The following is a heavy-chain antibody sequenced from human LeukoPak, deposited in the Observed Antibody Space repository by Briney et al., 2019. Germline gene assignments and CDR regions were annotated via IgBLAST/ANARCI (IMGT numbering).Heavy chain of an antibody. CDR1: GFTLSNYN. D-gene: IGHD3-10*01. J-gene: IGHJ4*02. V-gene: IGHV3-48*01. CDR3: ARDFARAFTIDY. CDR2: ISSSSNII. Sequence: GGSLRLSCAAPGFTLSNYNMNWVRQPPGKGLQWVSYISSSSNIIYYADSVKGRFTISRDNAKNSLFLQMNSLRAEDTAVYYCARDFARAFTIDYWGQGTLVTVSS.